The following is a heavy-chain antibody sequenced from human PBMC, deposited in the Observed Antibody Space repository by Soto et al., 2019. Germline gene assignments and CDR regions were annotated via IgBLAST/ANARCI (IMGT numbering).Heavy chain of an antibody. CDR3: ARRGTDILTGYYQNRPHSLSTDYYYGMDV. D-gene: IGHD3-9*01. CDR2: IGTAGDT. CDR1: GFTFSSYD. Sequence: PGGSLRLSCAASGFTFSSYDMHWVRQATGKGLEWVSAIGTAGDTYYPGSVKGRFTISRENAKNSLYLQMNSLRAEDTAVYYCARRGTDILTGYYQNRPHSLSTDYYYGMDVWGQGTTVTVSS. J-gene: IGHJ6*02. V-gene: IGHV3-13*01.